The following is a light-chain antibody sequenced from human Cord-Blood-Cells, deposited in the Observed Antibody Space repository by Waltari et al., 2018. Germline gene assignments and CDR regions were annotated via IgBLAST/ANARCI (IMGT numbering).Light chain of an antibody. CDR1: SSNIGAGYD. V-gene: IGLV1-40*01. CDR2: GDS. CDR3: QSYDSSLSGSV. J-gene: IGLJ2*01. Sequence: QSVLTQPPSVSGAPGQRVTISCTGSSSNIGAGYDVHWYQQLPGTAPKLLIYGDSNRPSGVPYRFSGSKSGTSASLAITGLQAEDDADYYCQSYDSSLSGSVFGGGTKLTVL.